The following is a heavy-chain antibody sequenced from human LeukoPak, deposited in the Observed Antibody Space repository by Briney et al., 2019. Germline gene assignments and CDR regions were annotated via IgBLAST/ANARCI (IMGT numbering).Heavy chain of an antibody. J-gene: IGHJ4*02. CDR1: GFTFSSYS. D-gene: IGHD3-3*01. CDR2: ISSGSSSI. Sequence: PRGSLRLSCAASGFTFSSYSMNWVRQTPGKGLEWVSYISSGSSSIYYADSVKGRFTISRDNAKNSLYLQMNSLRDEDTAAYYCARLANFWSGANDYWGQGTLVTVSS. CDR3: ARLANFWSGANDY. V-gene: IGHV3-48*02.